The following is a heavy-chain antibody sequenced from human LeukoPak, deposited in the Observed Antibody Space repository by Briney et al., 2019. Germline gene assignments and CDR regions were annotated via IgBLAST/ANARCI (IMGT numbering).Heavy chain of an antibody. Sequence: GGSLRLSCAASGFTFSSYGMHWVRQAPGKGLEWVAVISYDESNKYYADSVKGRFTISRDKFKNTLYLQMNSLRAEDTAVYYCAKDSYPSGYDFAPDFWGQGILVTVSS. CDR2: ISYDESNK. D-gene: IGHD5-12*01. V-gene: IGHV3-30*18. CDR3: AKDSYPSGYDFAPDF. J-gene: IGHJ4*02. CDR1: GFTFSSYG.